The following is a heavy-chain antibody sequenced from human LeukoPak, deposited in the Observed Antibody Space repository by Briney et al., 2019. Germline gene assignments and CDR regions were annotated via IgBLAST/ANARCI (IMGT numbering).Heavy chain of an antibody. V-gene: IGHV3-21*01. J-gene: IGHJ4*02. D-gene: IGHD5-18*01. CDR3: ARDPSIQLWLPLDY. CDR2: ISSSSSYI. CDR1: GFTFSSYS. Sequence: GGSLRLSCAASGFTFSSYSMNWVRQAPGKGLEWVSSISSSSSYIYYADSVKGRFTISRDNAKNSLYLQMNSLRAEDTAVYYCARDPSIQLWLPLDYWGQGTLVTVSS.